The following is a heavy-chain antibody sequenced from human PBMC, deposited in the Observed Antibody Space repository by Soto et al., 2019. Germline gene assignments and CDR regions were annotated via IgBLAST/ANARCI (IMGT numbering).Heavy chain of an antibody. Sequence: GGSLRLSCAASAFSVSSNYMSWVRQAPGKGLEWVSVIYSGGSTYYADSVKGRFTISRDNSNNTVYLQMNTLRAEDTAVYYCARGGSALFGVVIGTFDYWGQGTLVTVSS. CDR3: ARGGSALFGVVIGTFDY. CDR2: IYSGGST. V-gene: IGHV3-66*01. CDR1: AFSVSSNY. D-gene: IGHD3-3*01. J-gene: IGHJ4*02.